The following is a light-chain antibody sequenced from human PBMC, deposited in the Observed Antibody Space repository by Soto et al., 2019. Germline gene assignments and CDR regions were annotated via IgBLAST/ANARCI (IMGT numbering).Light chain of an antibody. CDR1: QSVTTR. V-gene: IGKV3-11*01. J-gene: IGKJ5*01. Sequence: EIVWTQSPATLSLSPGERVTLSCRASQSVTTRLAWYQHKPGQAPTLLMSGASNRASGVPVRFSGSGSGTDFTLTISSLEPEDSAVYYCQQRHMWPITFGQGTRLEIK. CDR3: QQRHMWPIT. CDR2: GAS.